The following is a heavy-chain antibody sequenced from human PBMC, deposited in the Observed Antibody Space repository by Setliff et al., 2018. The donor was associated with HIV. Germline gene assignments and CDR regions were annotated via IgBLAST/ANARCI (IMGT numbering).Heavy chain of an antibody. CDR3: ARASYYYDSSGYYFGY. J-gene: IGHJ4*02. CDR1: GGSIWNYY. CDR2: IYYSGST. D-gene: IGHD3-22*01. Sequence: PSETLSLTCTVSGGSIWNYYWSWIRKPPGKGLEWIGTIYYSGSTYSKPSLKSRVTISTDTSKNQFSLKVRSVTAADTAVYYCARASYYYDSSGYYFGYWGQGTLVTVSS. V-gene: IGHV4-39*01.